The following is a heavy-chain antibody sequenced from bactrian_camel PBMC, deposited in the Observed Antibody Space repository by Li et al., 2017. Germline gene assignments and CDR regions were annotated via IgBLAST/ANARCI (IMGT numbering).Heavy chain of an antibody. J-gene: IGHJ4*01. CDR3: YTGYSDSVY. Sequence: VQLVESGGGLVQPGGSLRLSCAASEFTFTRNMHWVRQAPGKGLAWVSAIDIDGRTAFYSNSVAGRFTVSRDNATNTVFLQMNSLRSEDTGLYYCYTGYSDSVYWGQGTQVTVS. D-gene: IGHD2*01. CDR2: IDIDGRTA. V-gene: IGHV3S6*01. CDR1: EFTFTRN.